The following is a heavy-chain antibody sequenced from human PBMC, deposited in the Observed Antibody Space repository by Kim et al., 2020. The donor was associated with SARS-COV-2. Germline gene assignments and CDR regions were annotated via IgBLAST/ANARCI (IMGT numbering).Heavy chain of an antibody. CDR3: AKDIADFGGSYQTYFDY. Sequence: GGSLRLSCAASGFTFDDYAMHWVRQAPGKGLEWVSGISWNSGSIGYADSVKGRFTISRDNAKNSLYLQMNSLRAEDTALYYCAKDIADFGGSYQTYFDYWGQGTLVTVSS. D-gene: IGHD1-26*01. CDR1: GFTFDDYA. V-gene: IGHV3-9*01. J-gene: IGHJ4*02. CDR2: ISWNSGSI.